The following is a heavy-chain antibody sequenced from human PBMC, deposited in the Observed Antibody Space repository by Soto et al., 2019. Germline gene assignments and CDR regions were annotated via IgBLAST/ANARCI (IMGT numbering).Heavy chain of an antibody. CDR2: IYYGGST. CDR1: GGSISSGDYY. Sequence: SETLSLTCTVSGGSISSGDYYWSWIRQPPGKGLEWIGYIYYGGSTYYNPSLKSRVTISVDTSKNQFSLKLSSVTAADTAVYYCARVIIFSGDDAFDIWGQGTMVTVSS. CDR3: ARVIIFSGDDAFDI. D-gene: IGHD2-15*01. V-gene: IGHV4-30-4*01. J-gene: IGHJ3*02.